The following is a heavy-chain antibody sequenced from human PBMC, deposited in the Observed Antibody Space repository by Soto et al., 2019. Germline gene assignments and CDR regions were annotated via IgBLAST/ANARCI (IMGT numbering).Heavy chain of an antibody. J-gene: IGHJ4*02. CDR1: GFTFSSYA. CDR2: ISGSGGST. V-gene: IGHV3-23*01. D-gene: IGHD3-22*01. Sequence: GGSLRLSCAASGFTFSSYAMSWVRQAPGKGLEWVSAISGSGGSTYYADSVKGRFTISRDNSKNTLYLQMNSLRAEDTAVYYCAKGGWYYYDSSGYYFDYWGQGTLVTVSS. CDR3: AKGGWYYYDSSGYYFDY.